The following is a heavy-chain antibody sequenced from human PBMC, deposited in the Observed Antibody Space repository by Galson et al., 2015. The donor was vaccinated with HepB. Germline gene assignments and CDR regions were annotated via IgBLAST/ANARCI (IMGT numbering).Heavy chain of an antibody. CDR3: ARDAGGVGY. D-gene: IGHD1-26*01. V-gene: IGHV3-53*01. J-gene: IGHJ4*02. Sequence: SLRLSCAASGFTVSNNYMIWVRQAPGKGLDWVSTIYSNGNTRYADSVKGRFTISRDNSKNTLYLQMNSLRAEDTAVYYCARDAGGVGYWGQGTLVTVSS. CDR1: GFTVSNNY. CDR2: IYSNGNT.